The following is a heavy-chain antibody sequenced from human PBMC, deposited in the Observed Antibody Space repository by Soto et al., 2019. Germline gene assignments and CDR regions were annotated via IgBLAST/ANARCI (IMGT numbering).Heavy chain of an antibody. CDR1: GGXVSSGSYY. V-gene: IGHV4-61*01. Sequence: CLTCTVSGGXVSSGSYYWSWIRQPPGKGLEWTGYIYYSGSTNYNPSLKSRVTISVDTSKNQFSLKLSSVTAADTAVYYCARVEGGYSYGMDYWGQGTLVTVSS. CDR3: ARVEGGYSYGMDY. J-gene: IGHJ4*02. CDR2: IYYSGST. D-gene: IGHD5-18*01.